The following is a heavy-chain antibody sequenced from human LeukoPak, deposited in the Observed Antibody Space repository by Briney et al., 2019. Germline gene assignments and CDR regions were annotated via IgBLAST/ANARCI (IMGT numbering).Heavy chain of an antibody. J-gene: IGHJ4*02. Sequence: SETLSLTCTISGASMSNYYWSWIRQPPGKRPEWMAYISDSGSDIYNPSLKSRVAISVDTSKNQFSLKVTSVTAADTAVYFCARHRRNYYGTGGSPFDFWGQGTLVTVSS. V-gene: IGHV4-59*08. CDR1: GASMSNYY. CDR3: ARHRRNYYGTGGSPFDF. D-gene: IGHD3-10*01. CDR2: ISDSGSD.